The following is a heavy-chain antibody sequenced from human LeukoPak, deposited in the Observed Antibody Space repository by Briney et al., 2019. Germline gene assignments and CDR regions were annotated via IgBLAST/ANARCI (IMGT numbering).Heavy chain of an antibody. V-gene: IGHV1-24*01. Sequence: ASVKVSCKVSGYTLIKLSMHWLQQAPGKGLEWMGGFDPEDGETIYAQKFQGRVTMTEDTSTDTAYMELSSLRSEDTAVYYCATSPRIVVVPAAMIRWFDPWGQGTLVTVSS. J-gene: IGHJ5*02. CDR1: GYTLIKLS. CDR2: FDPEDGET. D-gene: IGHD2-2*01. CDR3: ATSPRIVVVPAAMIRWFDP.